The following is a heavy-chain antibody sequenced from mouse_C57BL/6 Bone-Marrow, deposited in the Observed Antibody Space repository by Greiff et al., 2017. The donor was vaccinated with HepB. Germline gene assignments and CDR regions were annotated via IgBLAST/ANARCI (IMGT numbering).Heavy chain of an antibody. D-gene: IGHD2-4*01. CDR2: ISSGGDYI. CDR3: TRDPGGLRRYFDY. J-gene: IGHJ2*01. Sequence: DVMLVESGEGLVKPGGSLKLSCAASGFTFSSYAMSWVRQTPEKRLEWVAYISSGGDYIYYADTVKGRFTISRDNARNTLYLQMSSLKSEDTAMYYCTRDPGGLRRYFDYWGQGTTLTVSS. V-gene: IGHV5-9-1*02. CDR1: GFTFSSYA.